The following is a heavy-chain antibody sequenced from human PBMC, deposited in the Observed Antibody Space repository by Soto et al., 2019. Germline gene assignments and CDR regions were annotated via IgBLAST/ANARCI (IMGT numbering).Heavy chain of an antibody. D-gene: IGHD6-19*01. Sequence: LRLSCAASGFTVSSNYMSWVRQAPGKGLEWVSVIYSGGSTYYADSVKGRFTISRDNSKNTLYLQMNSLRAEDTAVYYCARVIRIAVAGTEWFDPWGQGTLVTVS. V-gene: IGHV3-53*01. CDR1: GFTVSSNY. J-gene: IGHJ5*02. CDR2: IYSGGST. CDR3: ARVIRIAVAGTEWFDP.